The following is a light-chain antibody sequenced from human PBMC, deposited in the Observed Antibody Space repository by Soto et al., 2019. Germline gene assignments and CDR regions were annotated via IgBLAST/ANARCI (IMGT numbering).Light chain of an antibody. Sequence: DIVMTQSPATLAVSLGERATINCKTSQSVLYSSNSKNPLAWYQQKPGQPPKLLIYWECTRQSAVPDRFSGSGSRTDCTLTISSLQAEYVAVYFCQHYHSNPITYRQGTRLEIK. CDR1: QSVLYSSNSKNP. CDR3: QHYHSNPIT. V-gene: IGKV4-1*01. CDR2: WEC. J-gene: IGKJ5*01.